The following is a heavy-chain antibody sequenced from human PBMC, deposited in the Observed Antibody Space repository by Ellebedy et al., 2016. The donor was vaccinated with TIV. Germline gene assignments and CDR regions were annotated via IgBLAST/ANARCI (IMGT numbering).Heavy chain of an antibody. CDR1: GGSISSYY. CDR3: ARGPHSSGYYFPPNDYYYYGMDV. J-gene: IGHJ6*02. D-gene: IGHD3-22*01. Sequence: GSLRLSCTVSGGSISSYYWSWIRQPPGKGLEWIGEINHSGSTNYNPSLKSRVTVSVDTSKNQFSLKLSSVTAADTAVYYCARGPHSSGYYFPPNDYYYYGMDVWGQGTTVTVSS. CDR2: INHSGST. V-gene: IGHV4-34*01.